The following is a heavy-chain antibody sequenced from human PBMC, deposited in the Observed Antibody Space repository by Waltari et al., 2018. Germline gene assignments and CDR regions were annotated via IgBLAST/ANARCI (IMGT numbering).Heavy chain of an antibody. CDR2: IYYRGST. CDR1: GGSISSYY. D-gene: IGHD3-10*01. Sequence: QVQLQESGSGLVKPSETLSLTCTVSGGSISSYYWIWFRQPPGKGLEWIGYIYYRGSTNYNPSLKSRVTISVDTSKNQFSLKLSSVTAADTAVYYCARSEWFGELLGWFDPWGQGTLVTVSS. CDR3: ARSEWFGELLGWFDP. J-gene: IGHJ5*02. V-gene: IGHV4-59*01.